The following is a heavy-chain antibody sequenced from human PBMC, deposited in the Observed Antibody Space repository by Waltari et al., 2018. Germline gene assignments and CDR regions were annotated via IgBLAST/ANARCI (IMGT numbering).Heavy chain of an antibody. J-gene: IGHJ5*02. CDR3: ARGVGDIVVVPAATNWFDP. CDR2: IRSSGSTI. CDR1: GFIFSSYE. V-gene: IGHV3-48*03. D-gene: IGHD2-2*01. Sequence: EVQLVESGGGLVQPGGSLRLSCAASGFIFSSYEMNWVRQAPGNGVEWVSYIRSSGSTIYYADSVKGRFTISRDNAKNSLYLKMNSLRAEETAVYYCARGVGDIVVVPAATNWFDPWGQGTLVTVSS.